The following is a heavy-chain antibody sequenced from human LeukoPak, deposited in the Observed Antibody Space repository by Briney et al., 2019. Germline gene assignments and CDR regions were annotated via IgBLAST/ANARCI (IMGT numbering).Heavy chain of an antibody. CDR2: ISYDGSNK. D-gene: IGHD2-2*01. J-gene: IGHJ4*02. CDR1: GFTFSSYA. Sequence: GGSLRLSCAASGFTFSSYAMHWVRQAPGKGLEWVAVISYDGSNKYYADSVKGRFTISRDNSKNTLYLQMNSLRAEDTAVYYCARDSGYQLLWYWGQGTLVTVSS. V-gene: IGHV3-30-3*01. CDR3: ARDSGYQLLWY.